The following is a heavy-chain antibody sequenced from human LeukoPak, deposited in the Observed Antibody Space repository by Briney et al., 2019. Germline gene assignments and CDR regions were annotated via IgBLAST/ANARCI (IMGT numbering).Heavy chain of an antibody. CDR1: GFTFSSYG. J-gene: IGHJ4*02. CDR3: AKDLGTKWTTVTTGYFDY. V-gene: IGHV3-30*02. Sequence: GGSLRLSCAASGFTFSSYGMHWVRQAPGKGLEWVAFIRYDGSNKYYADSVKGRFTISRDNSKSKLYMKMNCLRAEDTAVYYCAKDLGTKWTTVTTGYFDYWGQGTLVTVSS. D-gene: IGHD4-17*01. CDR2: IRYDGSNK.